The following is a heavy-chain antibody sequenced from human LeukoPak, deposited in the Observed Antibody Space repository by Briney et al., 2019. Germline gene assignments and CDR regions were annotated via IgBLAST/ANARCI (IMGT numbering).Heavy chain of an antibody. J-gene: IGHJ6*02. CDR3: GRHVLAGCIGGRCFKSFHYYGMDV. CDR1: GYTFTDYW. CDR2: IFPDDSDT. D-gene: IGHD2-15*01. V-gene: IGHV5-51*01. Sequence: GESLKISCKGSGYTFTDYWIGWVRQMPGKGLEWMGIIFPDDSDTKYSPSFQGQVTISVDKSTSTAYLQWSGLKASDSTMYYCGRHVLAGCIGGRCFKSFHYYGMDVWGQGTTVTVSS.